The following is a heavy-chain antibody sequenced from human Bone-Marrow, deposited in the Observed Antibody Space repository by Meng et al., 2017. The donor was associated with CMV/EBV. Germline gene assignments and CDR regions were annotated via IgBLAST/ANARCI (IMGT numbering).Heavy chain of an antibody. CDR2: ISAYNGNT. Sequence: ASVKVSCKASGYTFTSYGISWVRQAPGQGLEWMGWISAYNGNTNYAQKLQGRVTMTIDTSTSTAYMELRSLRSDDTAVYYCARVEINHSSSWYGDIINYFDYWGQGTLVTVSS. V-gene: IGHV1-18*01. CDR3: ARVEINHSSSWYGDIINYFDY. D-gene: IGHD6-13*01. CDR1: GYTFTSYG. J-gene: IGHJ4*02.